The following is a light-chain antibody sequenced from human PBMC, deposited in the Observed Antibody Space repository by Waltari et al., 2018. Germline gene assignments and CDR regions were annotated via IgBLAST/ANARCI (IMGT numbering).Light chain of an antibody. J-gene: IGKJ1*01. CDR2: SAS. CDR3: QQSYISPVT. Sequence: DIHMTQSPSTLSAPIGDRNTITCRASQSISNYLEWYQQKPGEAPKLLIHSASSLRSGVPTRFGGSGSGTDFTLMISTLQPEDFATYYCQQSYISPVTFGEGTKVG. V-gene: IGKV1-39*01. CDR1: QSISNY.